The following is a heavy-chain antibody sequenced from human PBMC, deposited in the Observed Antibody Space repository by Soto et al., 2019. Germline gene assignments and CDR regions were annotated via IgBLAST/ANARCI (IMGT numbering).Heavy chain of an antibody. CDR3: ARAQGTSYGMDV. CDR2: IYSGGST. CDR1: GFTVSSNY. Sequence: EVKLVESGGGLIQPGGSLSLSCAASGFTVSSNYMSWVRQAPGTGLEWVSVIYSGGSTYYADSVKGRFTISRDNSKNTLYLQMNSRSSADTAVYYCARAQGTSYGMDVWGNGPTVTVSS. J-gene: IGHJ6*04. D-gene: IGHD1-1*01. V-gene: IGHV3-53*01.